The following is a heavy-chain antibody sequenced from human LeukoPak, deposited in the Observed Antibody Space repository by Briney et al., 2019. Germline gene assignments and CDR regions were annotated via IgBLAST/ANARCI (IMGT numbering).Heavy chain of an antibody. CDR2: IYYSGRT. Sequence: SETLSLTCTVSGGPVSNSNYYWGWIRQPPGKGLEWIGSIYYSGRTYYNPSLKSRVTISVDTSKNQFSLKLNFVTAADTAVYYCARHRLYSSRDFDDWGQGTLVTVSS. D-gene: IGHD2-2*01. J-gene: IGHJ4*02. V-gene: IGHV4-39*01. CDR1: GGPVSNSNYY. CDR3: ARHRLYSSRDFDD.